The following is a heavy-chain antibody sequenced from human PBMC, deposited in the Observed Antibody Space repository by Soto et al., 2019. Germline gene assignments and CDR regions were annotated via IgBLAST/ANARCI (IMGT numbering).Heavy chain of an antibody. CDR2: IIPIFGTA. CDR1: GGTFSSYA. J-gene: IGHJ6*02. Sequence: ASVKVSCKVSGGTFSSYAISWVRQAPGQGLEWMGGIIPIFGTANYAQKFQGRVTITADESTSTAYMELSSLRSEDTTVYYCARTGASASHYCYYGMDGWGRGPRLTVYS. V-gene: IGHV1-69*13. CDR3: ARTGASASHYCYYGMDG. D-gene: IGHD3-10*01.